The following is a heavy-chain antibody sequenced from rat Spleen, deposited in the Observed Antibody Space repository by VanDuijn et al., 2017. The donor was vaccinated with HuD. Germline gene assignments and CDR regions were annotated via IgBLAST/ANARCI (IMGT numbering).Heavy chain of an antibody. J-gene: IGHJ2*01. V-gene: IGHV4-2*01. D-gene: IGHD4-3*01. CDR1: GFNFNDYW. Sequence: EVKLVESGGGLVQPGRSLKLSCAASGFNFNDYWMGWVRQAPGKGLEWIGEINKDSRTIKYNPSLKDKFTISRDNAQNTLYRQMSRLESEDTAIYYCARERFGVEGWGQGVMVTVSS. CDR3: ARERFGVEG. CDR2: INKDSRTI.